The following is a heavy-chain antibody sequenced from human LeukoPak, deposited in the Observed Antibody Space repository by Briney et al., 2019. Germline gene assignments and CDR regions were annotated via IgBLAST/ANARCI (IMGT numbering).Heavy chain of an antibody. Sequence: GGSLRLSCTASGFTISSNRMSWVRQAPGRGLEWVANIKQDGGEKYYVDSVKGRFTISRDNAKNPLYLQMNSLRAEDTAIYYCARGDFGVVTHFDYWGQGTLVTVSS. CDR2: IKQDGGEK. J-gene: IGHJ4*02. CDR3: ARGDFGVVTHFDY. V-gene: IGHV3-7*01. CDR1: GFTISSNR. D-gene: IGHD3-3*01.